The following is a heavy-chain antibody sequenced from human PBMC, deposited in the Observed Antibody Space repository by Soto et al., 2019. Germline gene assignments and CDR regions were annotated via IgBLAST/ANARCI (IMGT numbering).Heavy chain of an antibody. V-gene: IGHV2-5*01. J-gene: IGHJ4*02. D-gene: IGHD3-22*01. CDR3: ARSGHNSGFFYDDY. CDR1: GFSLSSTGVG. CDR2: NNWNDDK. Sequence: QITLKESGPTLVKVTQTVTLTCTFSGFSLSSTGVGVGWIRQPPGKALEGLALNNWNDDKRYNPSLKSRLTITKDTSKNEVVLTMTNMNPVDTATYYCARSGHNSGFFYDDYWGQGTLVTVSS.